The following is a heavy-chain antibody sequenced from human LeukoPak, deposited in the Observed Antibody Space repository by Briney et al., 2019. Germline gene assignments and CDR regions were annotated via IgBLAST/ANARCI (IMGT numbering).Heavy chain of an antibody. CDR3: ARVHSGSYWKWLSDY. D-gene: IGHD1-26*01. J-gene: IGHJ4*02. Sequence: PSETLSLTCAVYGGSLSGYYWSGIRHPPAKGLECVGDINHSGSPNYHPYLKSRITLSVETSKKQFPHKRSHATCADTAVYYCARVHSGSYWKWLSDYWGQGTLVTVSS. CDR1: GGSLSGYY. CDR2: INHSGSP. V-gene: IGHV4-34*01.